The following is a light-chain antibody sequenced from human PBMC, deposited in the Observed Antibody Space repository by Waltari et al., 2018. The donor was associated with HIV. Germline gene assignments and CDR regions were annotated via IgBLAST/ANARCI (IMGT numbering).Light chain of an antibody. CDR2: ANR. CDR3: QSFDSSLSGDVV. Sequence: QSVLTQPPSVSGAPDQRVTISCTGSSSNIGAGHDVHWYQQLPGTAPKLLIYANRNRPSGVPDRFSASRSGTSASLAITGLQAEDEAGYYCQSFDSSLSGDVVFGGGTKLTVL. J-gene: IGLJ2*01. CDR1: SSNIGAGHD. V-gene: IGLV1-40*01.